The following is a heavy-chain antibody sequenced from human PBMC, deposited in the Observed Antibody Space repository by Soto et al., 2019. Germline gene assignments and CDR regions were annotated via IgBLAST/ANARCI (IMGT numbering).Heavy chain of an antibody. J-gene: IGHJ3*01. D-gene: IGHD3-22*01. CDR3: ARDAKSSGIL. V-gene: IGHV1-46*01. CDR2: INPSCGST. Sequence: ASMKVSCKASGYTFTSYYMHWVRQAPGQGLEWMGIINPSCGSTSYAQKFQGRVTMTRDTSTSTVYMELRSLRSEDTVVYYCARDAKSSGILWGKGTMVTVSS. CDR1: GYTFTSYY.